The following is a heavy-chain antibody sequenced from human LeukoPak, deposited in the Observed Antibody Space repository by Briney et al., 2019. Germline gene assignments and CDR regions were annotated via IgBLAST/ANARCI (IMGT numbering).Heavy chain of an antibody. J-gene: IGHJ4*02. D-gene: IGHD3-3*01. CDR3: AKFGYDFWSGYRKFDY. V-gene: IGHV3-23*01. CDR1: GFTFSSYA. CDR2: ISGSGGST. Sequence: PGGSPRLSCAASGFTFSSYAMSRVRQAPGRGLEWVSAISGSGGSTYYADSVKGRFTISRDNSKNTLYLQMNSLRAEDTAVYYCAKFGYDFWSGYRKFDYWGQGTLVTVSS.